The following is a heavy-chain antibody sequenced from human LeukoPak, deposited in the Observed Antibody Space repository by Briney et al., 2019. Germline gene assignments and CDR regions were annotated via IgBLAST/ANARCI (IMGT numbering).Heavy chain of an antibody. D-gene: IGHD6-13*01. J-gene: IGHJ5*02. V-gene: IGHV4-59*01. CDR2: IYYSGST. Sequence: SETLSLTCTVSGGSISSYYWSWIRQPPGKGLEWIGYIYYSGSTNYNPSLKSRVTISVDTSKNQFSLKLSSVTAADTAVYYCAKGGIAAPGRFDPWGQGTLVTVSS. CDR3: AKGGIAAPGRFDP. CDR1: GGSISSYY.